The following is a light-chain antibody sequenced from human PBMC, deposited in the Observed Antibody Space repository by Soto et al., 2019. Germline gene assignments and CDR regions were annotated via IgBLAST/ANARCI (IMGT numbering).Light chain of an antibody. V-gene: IGLV4-69*01. Sequence: QLVLTQSPSASASLGVSVKLTCTLSRGHSTYAIAWHQQQPEKGPRYLMKLNSDGRHSKGDGIPDRFSGSSSGAERYLTISSLQSEDEADYYCQTWGTGVVFGGGTKLTV. CDR2: LNSDGRH. CDR3: QTWGTGVV. CDR1: RGHSTYA. J-gene: IGLJ2*01.